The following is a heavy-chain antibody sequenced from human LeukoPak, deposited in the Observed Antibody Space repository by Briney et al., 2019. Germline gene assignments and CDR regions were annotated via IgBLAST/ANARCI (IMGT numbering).Heavy chain of an antibody. CDR1: GYTFSDFS. Sequence: GGSLTLSCAASGYTFSDFSVNWVRQAPGKGLEWVSSISVRSNYRYYAESVRGRFTISRDDARDSLFLQMNSLRAEDTAVYFCVRLRRNNDRSGYYYYYDYWGQGPLVTVSS. CDR3: VRLRRNNDRSGYYYYYDY. CDR2: ISVRSNYR. J-gene: IGHJ4*02. D-gene: IGHD3-22*01. V-gene: IGHV3-21*01.